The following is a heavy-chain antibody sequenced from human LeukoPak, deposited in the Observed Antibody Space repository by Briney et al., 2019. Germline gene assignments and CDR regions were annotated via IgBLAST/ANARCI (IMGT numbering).Heavy chain of an antibody. V-gene: IGHV3-7*01. CDR3: ARIGYSSSCFDY. D-gene: IGHD6-13*01. J-gene: IGHJ4*03. Sequence: PWGSLRLSCAASGFIFSNYWMSWVRQAPGKGLEWVANIKQDGSEKHYVDSMKGRFTISRDNAKHSVYLQMNSLRAEDTAIYYCARIGYSSSCFDYWGQGTLVTVSS. CDR1: GFIFSNYW. CDR2: IKQDGSEK.